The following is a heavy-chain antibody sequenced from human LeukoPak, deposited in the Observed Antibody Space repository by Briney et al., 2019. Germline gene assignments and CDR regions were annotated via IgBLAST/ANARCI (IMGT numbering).Heavy chain of an antibody. J-gene: IGHJ3*02. V-gene: IGHV3-11*01. CDR1: GFAFSDYY. Sequence: PGGSLRLSCAGSGFAFSDYYMTWIRQAPGKGLEWMSYITSSGSTIHYAHSVKGRFTISRDNAKNSVYLEMNDLRLEDTALYYCARDRSSGGAFDIWGRGTMVTVSS. CDR2: ITSSGSTI. D-gene: IGHD3-10*01. CDR3: ARDRSSGGAFDI.